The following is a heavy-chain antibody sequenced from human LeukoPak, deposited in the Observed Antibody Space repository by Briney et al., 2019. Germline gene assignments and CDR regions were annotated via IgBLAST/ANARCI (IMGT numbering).Heavy chain of an antibody. CDR1: DDFISSYY. CDR3: ARHERSSITMIRGVKPKKWFDP. CDR2: IYYSGST. Sequence: SSETLSLTCTVPDDFISSYYWSWIRQPPGKGLEWIGCIYYSGSTNYNPSLKGRVTISIGKSKNQFSLNLSSVTAADTAVYYCARHERSSITMIRGVKPKKWFDPWGQGTLVTVSS. D-gene: IGHD3-10*01. J-gene: IGHJ5*02. V-gene: IGHV4-59*01.